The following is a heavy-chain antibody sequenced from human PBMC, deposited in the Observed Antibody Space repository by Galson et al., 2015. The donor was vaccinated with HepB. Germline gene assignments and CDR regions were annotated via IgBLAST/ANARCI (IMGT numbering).Heavy chain of an antibody. V-gene: IGHV1-18*04. D-gene: IGHD2-2*02. CDR2: ISAYNGNT. Sequence: SVKVSCKASGYTFTSYGISWVRQAPGQGLEWMGWISAYNGNTNYAQKLQGRVTMTTDTSTSTAYMELRSLRSDDTAVYYCARRYCSSTSCYSDYWGQGTLVTVSS. CDR3: ARRYCSSTSCYSDY. J-gene: IGHJ4*02. CDR1: GYTFTSYG.